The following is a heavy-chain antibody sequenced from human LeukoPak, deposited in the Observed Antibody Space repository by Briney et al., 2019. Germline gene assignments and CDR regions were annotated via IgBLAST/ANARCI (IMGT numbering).Heavy chain of an antibody. J-gene: IGHJ2*01. D-gene: IGHD2-2*02. CDR3: ANSGGVECSSGTCYTTWYFDL. V-gene: IGHV4-61*02. Sequence: SETLSLTCTVSGGSISSGSYYWRWIRQPGGKGLEWIGRIYTSGSTNYNPSRKSRVTISVDTSKNQFSLKLSSVTAADTAVCYCANSGGVECSSGTCYTTWYFDLWGRGTLVTVSS. CDR1: GGSISSGSYY. CDR2: IYTSGST.